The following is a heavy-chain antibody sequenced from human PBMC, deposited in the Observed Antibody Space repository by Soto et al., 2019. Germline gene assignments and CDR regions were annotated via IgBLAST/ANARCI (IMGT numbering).Heavy chain of an antibody. CDR3: AGGNDKTWDSDY. CDR1: GLTFSKYW. J-gene: IGHJ4*02. CDR2: IIQDGSAR. D-gene: IGHD7-27*01. V-gene: IGHV3-7*03. Sequence: EVQLVESGGGLVQPGGALRLSCSASGLTFSKYWMRWGRQAPGKGPEWVANIIQDGSARYYVDSVRGRFTISRDNAKNSLYLQMNTLRVEDTAVYYCAGGNDKTWDSDYWGRGTLVTVSS.